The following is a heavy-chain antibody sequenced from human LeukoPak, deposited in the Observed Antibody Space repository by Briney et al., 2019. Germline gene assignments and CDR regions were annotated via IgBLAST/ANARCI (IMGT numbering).Heavy chain of an antibody. J-gene: IGHJ4*02. V-gene: IGHV4-30-2*01. D-gene: IGHD2-15*01. CDR2: INHSGST. Sequence: PSQTLSLTCAVSGGSFSSGGYSWSWIRQPPGKGLEWIGEINHSGSTNYNPSLKSRVTISVDTSKNQFSLKLSSVTAADTAVYYCARESFSGAGEWGQGTLVTVSS. CDR3: ARESFSGAGE. CDR1: GGSFSSGGYS.